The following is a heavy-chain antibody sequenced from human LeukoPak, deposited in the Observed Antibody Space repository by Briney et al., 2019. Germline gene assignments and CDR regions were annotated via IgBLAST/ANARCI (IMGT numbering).Heavy chain of an antibody. CDR2: IYSGGST. CDR1: GFTVSSNY. Sequence: GGSLRLSCAASGFTVSSNYMSWVRQAPGKGLEWVSVIYSGGSTYYADSVKGRFTISRDNSKNTLYLQMNSLRAEDTAVYYCAKDPKDGSGSFDYWGQGTLVTVSS. J-gene: IGHJ4*02. V-gene: IGHV3-53*05. D-gene: IGHD3-10*01. CDR3: AKDPKDGSGSFDY.